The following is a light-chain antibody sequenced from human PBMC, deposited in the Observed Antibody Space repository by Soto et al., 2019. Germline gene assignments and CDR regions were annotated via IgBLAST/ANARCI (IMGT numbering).Light chain of an antibody. J-gene: IGKJ3*01. CDR3: QQYGSSPFT. Sequence: PGERATLSCRASQSVSNNYLAWHQQKPGQGPRLLIYGASSRAGGIPDRFRGSGSGTDFTLTIAGLEPEDFAVYYCQQYGSSPFTFGPGTKVDI. V-gene: IGKV3-20*01. CDR2: GAS. CDR1: QSVSNNY.